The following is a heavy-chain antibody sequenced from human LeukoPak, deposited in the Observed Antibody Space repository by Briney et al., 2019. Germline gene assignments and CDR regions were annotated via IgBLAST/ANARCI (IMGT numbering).Heavy chain of an antibody. J-gene: IGHJ4*02. D-gene: IGHD5-24*01. CDR2: INTNTGNP. Sequence: ASLKVSCKASGYTFTSYAMNWVRQAPGQGLEWMGWINTNTGNPTYAQGFTGRFVFSLDTSVSTAYLQISSLKAEDTAVYYCASDGSKRKFDYWGQGTLVTVSS. CDR1: GYTFTSYA. V-gene: IGHV7-4-1*02. CDR3: ASDGSKRKFDY.